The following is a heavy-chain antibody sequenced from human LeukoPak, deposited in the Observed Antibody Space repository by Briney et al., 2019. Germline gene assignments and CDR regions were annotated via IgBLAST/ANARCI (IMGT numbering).Heavy chain of an antibody. J-gene: IGHJ6*03. Sequence: GGSLRLSCAASGFTFSSYGMHWVRQAPGKGLEWVAFIRYDGSNKYYADSVKGRFTISRDNSKNTLYLQMNSLRAEDTAVYYCAKGGHYYDSSGYYFYYYYYMDVWGKGTTVTVSS. CDR1: GFTFSSYG. V-gene: IGHV3-30*02. D-gene: IGHD3-22*01. CDR2: IRYDGSNK. CDR3: AKGGHYYDSSGYYFYYYYYMDV.